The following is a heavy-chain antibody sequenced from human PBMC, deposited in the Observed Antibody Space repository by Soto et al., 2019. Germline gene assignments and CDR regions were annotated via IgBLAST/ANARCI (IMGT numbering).Heavy chain of an antibody. CDR2: IIPIFGTA. J-gene: IGHJ4*02. CDR1: GGTFSSYA. Sequence: SVKVSCKASGGTFSSYAISWVRQAPGQGLEWMGGIIPIFGTANYAQKLQGRVTITADESTSTAYMELSSLRSEDTAVYYCARGDKYYYDSSGYFGRLLYYFDYWGQGTLVTVSS. V-gene: IGHV1-69*13. CDR3: ARGDKYYYDSSGYFGRLLYYFDY. D-gene: IGHD3-22*01.